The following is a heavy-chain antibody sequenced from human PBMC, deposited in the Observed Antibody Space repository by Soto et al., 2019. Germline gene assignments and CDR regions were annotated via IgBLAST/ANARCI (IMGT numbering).Heavy chain of an antibody. V-gene: IGHV3-30*18. CDR2: ISYDGNNK. J-gene: IGHJ4*02. Sequence: VQLVESGGGVVQPGRSLRLSCAASGFIFSNYGMHWVRQAPGKGLEWVAVISYDGNNKYYADSVKGRFTISRDNSKNTLYLQMNSLRAEDTAVYYCAKDRSTAARRAGGHWGQGTLVTVSS. CDR3: AKDRSTAARRAGGH. D-gene: IGHD6-6*01. CDR1: GFIFSNYG.